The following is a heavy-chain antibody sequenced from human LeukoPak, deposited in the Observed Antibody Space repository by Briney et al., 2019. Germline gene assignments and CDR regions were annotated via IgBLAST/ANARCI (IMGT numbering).Heavy chain of an antibody. CDR1: GFTFSSYA. Sequence: PGGSLRLSCAASGFTFSSYAMSWVRQAPGKGLEWVSAISGSGGSTYYADSVKGRFTISRDNSKNTLYLQMNSLRAEDTAVYYCAKDPTYYYGSGSYYLDYWGQGTLVTVSS. V-gene: IGHV3-23*01. J-gene: IGHJ4*02. CDR2: ISGSGGST. D-gene: IGHD3-10*01. CDR3: AKDPTYYYGSGSYYLDY.